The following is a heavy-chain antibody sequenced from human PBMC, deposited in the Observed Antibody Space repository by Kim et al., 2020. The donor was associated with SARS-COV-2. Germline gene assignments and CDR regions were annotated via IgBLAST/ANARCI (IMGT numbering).Heavy chain of an antibody. J-gene: IGHJ4*02. CDR2: IYYSGST. V-gene: IGHV4-59*01. D-gene: IGHD7-27*01. CDR1: GGSISSYY. Sequence: SETLSLTCTVSGGSISSYYWSWIRQPPGKGLEWIGYIYYSGSTNYNPSLKSRVTILVDTSKNQFSLKLSSVTAADTAVYYCARWEFLTGGLNYWGQGTLVTVSS. CDR3: ARWEFLTGGLNY.